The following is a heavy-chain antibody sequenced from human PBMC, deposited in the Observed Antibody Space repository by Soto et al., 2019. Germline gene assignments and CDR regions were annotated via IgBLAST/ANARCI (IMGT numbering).Heavy chain of an antibody. CDR3: AGRSGSSDY. D-gene: IGHD3-10*01. CDR2: ISYDEIDK. V-gene: IGHV3-30*04. CDR1: GFTFSNYT. Sequence: GGSLRLSCAASGFTFSNYTMHWVRQAPGKGLEWVALISYDEIDKYFADAVKGRFTISRDNSKNTLYLQMDSLRAEDTAVYYCAGRSGSSDYWGRGTL. J-gene: IGHJ4*02.